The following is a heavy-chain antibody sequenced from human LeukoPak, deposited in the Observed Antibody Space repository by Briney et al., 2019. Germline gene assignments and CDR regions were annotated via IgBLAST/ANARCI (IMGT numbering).Heavy chain of an antibody. V-gene: IGHV4-59*01. CDR1: GVSISTYY. CDR2: IYYSGNT. CDR3: ARAYTSWSFDY. D-gene: IGHD2-2*02. Sequence: PSETLSLTCTVSGVSISTYYWSWIRQSPGKGLEWIGYIYYSGNTNYNPSLKSRVTISVDTSENQFSLKLSSVTAADTAVYYCARAYTSWSFDYWGQGTLVTVSS. J-gene: IGHJ4*02.